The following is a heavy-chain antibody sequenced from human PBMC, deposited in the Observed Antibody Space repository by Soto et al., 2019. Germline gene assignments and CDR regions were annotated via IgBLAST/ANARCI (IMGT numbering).Heavy chain of an antibody. CDR3: AKDREYSSSRWFDP. CDR2: ISGSGGST. Sequence: GGSLRLSCAASGFTFSSYAMSWVRQAPGKGLEWISAISGSGGSTYYADSVKGRVTISRDNSKNTLYLQMNSLRAEDTAVYYCAKDREYSSSRWFDPWGQGTLVTVSS. V-gene: IGHV3-23*01. CDR1: GFTFSSYA. D-gene: IGHD6-6*01. J-gene: IGHJ5*02.